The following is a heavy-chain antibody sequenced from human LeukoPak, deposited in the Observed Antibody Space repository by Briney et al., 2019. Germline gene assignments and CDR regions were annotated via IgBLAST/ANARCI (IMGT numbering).Heavy chain of an antibody. CDR3: AGSYFYDGNRYFDY. V-gene: IGHV4-59*08. CDR2: IYYTGST. D-gene: IGHD3-22*01. J-gene: IGHJ4*02. Sequence: SETLSLTCNVSGGSITSHYWNWIRQPPGKGLEWIGYIYYTGSTNSNPSLRSRVTMSLDTSKNQFSLKLSSVTATDTARYYCAGSYFYDGNRYFDYWGQGALVTVSS. CDR1: GGSITSHY.